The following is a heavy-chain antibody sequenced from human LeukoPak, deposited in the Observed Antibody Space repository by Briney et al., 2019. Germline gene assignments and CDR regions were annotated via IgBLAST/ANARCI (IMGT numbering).Heavy chain of an antibody. D-gene: IGHD3-22*01. V-gene: IGHV3-48*03. J-gene: IGHJ4*02. CDR1: GFIFSNYE. CDR3: ARDLPQIEY. CDR2: ISDHGKSR. Sequence: PGGSLRLPCVASGFIFSNYEMNWVRQTPGKGLEWVSYISDHGKSRNYVDSVKGRFTISRDNAKNSLYLQMNSLRAEDTALYYCARDLPQIEYWGQGTLVTVSS.